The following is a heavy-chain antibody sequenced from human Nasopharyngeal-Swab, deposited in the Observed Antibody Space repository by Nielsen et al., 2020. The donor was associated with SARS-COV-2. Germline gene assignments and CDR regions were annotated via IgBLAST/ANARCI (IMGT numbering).Heavy chain of an antibody. Sequence: GESLKISCAASGFTFSSYAMSWVRQAPGKGPEWVSAISGSGGSTYYADSVKGRFTISRDNFKNTLYLQMNSLRAEDTAVYYCASLYPYCSGGSCYTGRYYYGMDVWGQGTTVTVSS. J-gene: IGHJ6*02. CDR3: ASLYPYCSGGSCYTGRYYYGMDV. CDR1: GFTFSSYA. D-gene: IGHD2-15*01. CDR2: ISGSGGST. V-gene: IGHV3-23*01.